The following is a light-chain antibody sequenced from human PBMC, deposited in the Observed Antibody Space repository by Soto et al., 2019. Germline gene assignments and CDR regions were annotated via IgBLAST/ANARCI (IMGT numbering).Light chain of an antibody. CDR3: MQGTHWPRT. CDR1: ESLVYSDGITY. J-gene: IGKJ1*01. V-gene: IGKV2-30*01. Sequence: DVVMTQSPVSLPVTLGQPASISCRSSESLVYSDGITYLSWFQQRPGHSPRRLIYKVSDRDSGVPDRVRGSGSGTDFTLKISRVEAEDVGVYYCMQGTHWPRTFGQGTKVEIK. CDR2: KVS.